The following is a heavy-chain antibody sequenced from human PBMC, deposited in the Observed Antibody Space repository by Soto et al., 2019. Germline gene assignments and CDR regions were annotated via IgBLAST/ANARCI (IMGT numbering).Heavy chain of an antibody. CDR3: ARSPRSYIVVVVAASYNWFDP. CDR2: IIPIFGTA. CDR1: GGAFSSYA. Sequence: SVKVSCKASGGAFSSYAISWVRQAPGQGLEWMGGIIPIFGTANHAQKFQGRVTITADESTSTAYMELSSLRSEDTAVYYCARSPRSYIVVVVAASYNWFDPWGQGTLVTVS. V-gene: IGHV1-69*13. J-gene: IGHJ5*02. D-gene: IGHD2-15*01.